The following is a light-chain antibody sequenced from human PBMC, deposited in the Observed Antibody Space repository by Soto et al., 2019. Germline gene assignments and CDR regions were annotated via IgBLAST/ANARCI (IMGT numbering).Light chain of an antibody. CDR1: QSVSSSY. Sequence: ESVLPQSKSTLSLSPGERATLSCRASQSVSSSYLAWYQQKPGQAHRLLIYGAYTRATGIQDRFSGSGSGTDFTLTIRRLEPEDFAVYYCKQDGNSLLTVGQGTRLEIK. CDR3: KQDGNSLLT. J-gene: IGKJ5*01. CDR2: GAY. V-gene: IGKV3-20*01.